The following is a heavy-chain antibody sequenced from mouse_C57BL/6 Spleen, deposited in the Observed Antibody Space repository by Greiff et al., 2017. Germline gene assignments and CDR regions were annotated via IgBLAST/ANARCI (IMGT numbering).Heavy chain of an antibody. CDR1: GFSLTSQG. D-gene: IGHD2-5*01. CDR2: IWGDGST. J-gene: IGHJ3*01. CDR3: AKRDYSNWFAY. Sequence: VKLVESGPGLVAPSQSLSITCTVSGFSLTSQGVSRVRQPPGEGLEWLGVIWGDGSTNYHSALISRLSISKDNSKSQVFLKLISLQTDDAAAYYCAKRDYSNWFAYWGQGTLVTVSA. V-gene: IGHV2-3*01.